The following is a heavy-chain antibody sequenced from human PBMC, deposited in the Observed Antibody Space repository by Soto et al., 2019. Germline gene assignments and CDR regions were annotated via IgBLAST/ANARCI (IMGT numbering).Heavy chain of an antibody. D-gene: IGHD3-10*01. CDR2: ISSSGTYT. CDR1: GFTFSDYS. V-gene: IGHV3-11*05. CDR3: ARAPVSAGPGINWFDP. J-gene: IGHJ5*02. Sequence: PGGSLRLSCAASGFTFSDYSMTWIRQAPGKGLEWVSYISSSGTYTNYADSVKGRFTISRDTAKNSLYLQMNSLRAEDTAVYFCARAPVSAGPGINWFDPWGQGTLVTVSS.